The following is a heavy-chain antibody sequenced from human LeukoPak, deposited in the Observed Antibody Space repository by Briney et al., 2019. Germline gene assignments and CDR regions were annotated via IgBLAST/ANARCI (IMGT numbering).Heavy chain of an antibody. V-gene: IGHV1-69*05. CDR1: GYTFTSYD. D-gene: IGHD2-21*02. Sequence: SVKVSCKASGYTFTSYDINWVRQATGQGLEWMGRIIPIFATANYAQKFQGRVTITTDESTSTAYMELSSLRSEDTAVYYCARDGLAYCGGDCYPGYFQHWGQGTLVTVSS. CDR3: ARDGLAYCGGDCYPGYFQH. CDR2: IIPIFATA. J-gene: IGHJ1*01.